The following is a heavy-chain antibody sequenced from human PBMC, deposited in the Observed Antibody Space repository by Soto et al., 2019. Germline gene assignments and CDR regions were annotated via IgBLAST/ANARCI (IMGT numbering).Heavy chain of an antibody. J-gene: IGHJ4*02. CDR3: AKGEYYYDSSGYYRHYYFDY. D-gene: IGHD3-22*01. V-gene: IGHV3-23*01. CDR2: ISGSGGST. Sequence: PGGSLRLSCAASGFTFSSYAMSWVRQAPGKGLEWVSAISGSGGSTYYADSVKGRFTISRDNSKNTLYLQMNSLRAEDTAVYYCAKGEYYYDSSGYYRHYYFDYWGQGTLVTVSS. CDR1: GFTFSSYA.